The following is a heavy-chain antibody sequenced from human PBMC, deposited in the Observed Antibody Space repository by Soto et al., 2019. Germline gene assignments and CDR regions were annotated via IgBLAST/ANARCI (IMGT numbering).Heavy chain of an antibody. J-gene: IGHJ6*02. V-gene: IGHV4-59*01. CDR1: GGSIRSYF. CDR2: IFDSGST. D-gene: IGHD4-17*01. Sequence: SETLSLTCTVSGGSIRSYFWSWIRQPPGKGLEWIGYIFDSGSTNYNPSLESRVTISVDTSKNQFSLRLSSVTAADTAVYYCVRESYGDYERFGMDVWGQGTTVTVSS. CDR3: VRESYGDYERFGMDV.